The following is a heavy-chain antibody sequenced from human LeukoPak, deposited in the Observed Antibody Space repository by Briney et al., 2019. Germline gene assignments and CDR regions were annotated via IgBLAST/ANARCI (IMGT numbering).Heavy chain of an antibody. CDR1: GFTFSSYA. CDR2: IGTSGNT. CDR3: AKGGISESGLDY. Sequence: PGGSLRLSCAASGFTFSSYAMTWVRQAPGKGLEWVSSIGTSGNTYYADSVKGRFAISKDNSKNILSLQMNSLRAEDTAMYFYAKGGISESGLDYWGQGTLITVSA. J-gene: IGHJ4*02. D-gene: IGHD2-21*01. V-gene: IGHV3-23*01.